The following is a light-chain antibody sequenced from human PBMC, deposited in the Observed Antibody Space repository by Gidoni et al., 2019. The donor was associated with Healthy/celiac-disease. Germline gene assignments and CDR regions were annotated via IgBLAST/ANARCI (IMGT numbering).Light chain of an antibody. CDR2: AAS. CDR3: QQSYSPLT. Sequence: EIQLTQSPSSLSASVGDRVTITGRASRSISSYLNWYQRKPGKAPKLLIYAASSLQSGVPSRFSGSGSGPDFTLTLSSLQPEDFATYYCQQSYSPLTFGHGTRPEI. J-gene: IGKJ5*01. CDR1: RSISSY. V-gene: IGKV1-39*01.